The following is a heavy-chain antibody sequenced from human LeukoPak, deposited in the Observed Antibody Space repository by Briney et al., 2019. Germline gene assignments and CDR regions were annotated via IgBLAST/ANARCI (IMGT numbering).Heavy chain of an antibody. J-gene: IGHJ6*03. CDR1: GGSISSYY. D-gene: IGHD6-13*01. CDR2: IKQDGSEK. Sequence: ETLSPTCTVSGGSISSYYWSWIRQPPGKGLEWVANIKQDGSEKYYVDSVKGRFTISRDNAKNSLYLQMNSLRAEDTAVYYCARVKGYSSSFYMDVWGKGTTVTVSS. V-gene: IGHV3-7*01. CDR3: ARVKGYSSSFYMDV.